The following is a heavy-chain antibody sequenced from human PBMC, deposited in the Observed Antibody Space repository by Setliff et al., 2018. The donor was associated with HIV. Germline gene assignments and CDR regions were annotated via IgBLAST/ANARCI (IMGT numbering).Heavy chain of an antibody. D-gene: IGHD3-10*01. J-gene: IGHJ6*02. CDR3: ARDSFGGEFTYYYYGMDV. CDR1: GYTFTSYA. Sequence: ASVKVSCKASGYTFTSYAMHWVRQAPGQRLEWMGWINAGNGNTEYSQKFQGRVTITRDTSASTAYMELSSLRSEDTAVYYCARDSFGGEFTYYYYGMDVWGQGTTVTVSS. CDR2: INAGNGNT. V-gene: IGHV1-3*01.